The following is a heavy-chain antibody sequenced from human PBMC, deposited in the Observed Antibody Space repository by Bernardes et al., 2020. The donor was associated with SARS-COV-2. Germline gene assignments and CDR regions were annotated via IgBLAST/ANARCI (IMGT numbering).Heavy chain of an antibody. CDR2: ISYNGGSA. CDR3: AKDPQMTMSNYGTDV. V-gene: IGHV3-64*02. CDR1: GFTFNTYA. Sequence: GGSLRLSCVGSGFTFNTYAMYWVRQAPGKGLEYVSAISYNGGSAYYADSVKGRFTISRDKSKNTLYLQMNSLRVEDTAVYYCAKDPQMTMSNYGTDVWGQGTAVTVS. J-gene: IGHJ6*02.